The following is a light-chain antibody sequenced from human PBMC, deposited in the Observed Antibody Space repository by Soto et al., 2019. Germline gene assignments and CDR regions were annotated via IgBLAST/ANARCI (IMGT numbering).Light chain of an antibody. CDR1: SNDVGGNNY. J-gene: IGLJ1*01. CDR2: DVS. CDR3: SAYTNSIFV. V-gene: IGLV2-14*03. Sequence: QSALTQPASVSGSPGQSITISCTGSSNDVGGNNYVSWYQHHPGKAHKLIIYDVSDRPSGVSDRFSGSRSANTASLTISGLQDEDYADDYCSAYTNSIFVFGTGTKLTVL.